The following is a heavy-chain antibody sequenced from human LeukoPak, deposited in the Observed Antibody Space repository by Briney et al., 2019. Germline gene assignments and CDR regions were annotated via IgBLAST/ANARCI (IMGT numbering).Heavy chain of an antibody. CDR3: AREDGYNPGFDY. CDR1: GGTFSSYT. V-gene: IGHV1-69*04. Sequence: SVKVPCKASGGTFSSYTISWVRQAPGQGLEWMGRIIPILGIANYAQKFQGRVTITADKSTSTAYMELSSLRSEDTAVYYCAREDGYNPGFDYWGQGTLVTVSS. J-gene: IGHJ4*02. D-gene: IGHD5-24*01. CDR2: IIPILGIA.